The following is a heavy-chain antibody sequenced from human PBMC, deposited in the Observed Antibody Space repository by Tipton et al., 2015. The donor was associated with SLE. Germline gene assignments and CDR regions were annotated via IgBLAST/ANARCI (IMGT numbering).Heavy chain of an antibody. Sequence: TLSLTCTVSGGSFSGYYWSWIRQPPGKGLEWIGEINHSGSTNYNPSLKSRVTISVDTSKNQFSLKLSSVTAADTAVYYCARGPYYDFWSGYPYAFDIWGQGTMVTVSS. CDR1: GGSFSGYY. CDR3: ARGPYYDFWSGYPYAFDI. CDR2: INHSGST. V-gene: IGHV4-34*01. J-gene: IGHJ3*02. D-gene: IGHD3-3*01.